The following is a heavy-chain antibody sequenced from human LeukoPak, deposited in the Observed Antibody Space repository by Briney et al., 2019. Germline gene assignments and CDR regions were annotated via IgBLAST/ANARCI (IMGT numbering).Heavy chain of an antibody. J-gene: IGHJ4*02. V-gene: IGHV3-23*01. CDR3: ARDAASYSSGWYYDY. CDR1: GFTFSSYA. D-gene: IGHD6-19*01. CDR2: VSGSGSST. Sequence: GGSLRLSCAASGFTFSSYAMSWVRQAPGKGLEWVSTVSGSGSSTYYADSVKGRFTISRDNSRNTLYLQMDSLRAEDTAVYYCARDAASYSSGWYYDYWGQGTLVTVSS.